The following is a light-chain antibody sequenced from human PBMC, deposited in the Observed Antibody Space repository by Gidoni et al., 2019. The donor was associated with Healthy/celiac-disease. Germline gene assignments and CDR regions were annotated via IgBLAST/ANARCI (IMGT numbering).Light chain of an antibody. CDR3: QQYNNWPLT. CDR1: QSVSSN. CDR2: GAS. Sequence: DIVMTQSPATLSVSPGERATLSCRAGQSVSSNLAWYQQKPGQAPRLLIYGASTRATGIPARFSGSGSGTEFTLTISSLQSEDFAVYYCQQYNNWPLTFGGGTKVEIK. V-gene: IGKV3-15*01. J-gene: IGKJ4*01.